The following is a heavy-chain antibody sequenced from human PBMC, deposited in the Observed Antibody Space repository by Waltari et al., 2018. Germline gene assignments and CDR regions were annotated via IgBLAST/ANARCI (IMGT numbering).Heavy chain of an antibody. V-gene: IGHV4-39*01. CDR1: GGSISSSALY. Sequence: QLQLRESGPGLVKPSETLSLTCTVAGGSISSSALYWGWIRQPPGKGLEWVGRIYYSGTTSYSPTLSSRVTISVDTSKNQFSLKLTSVTAADTAVYYCARLEDSYAETPIDYWGQGTLVTVSS. CDR2: IYYSGTT. J-gene: IGHJ4*02. D-gene: IGHD5-18*01. CDR3: ARLEDSYAETPIDY.